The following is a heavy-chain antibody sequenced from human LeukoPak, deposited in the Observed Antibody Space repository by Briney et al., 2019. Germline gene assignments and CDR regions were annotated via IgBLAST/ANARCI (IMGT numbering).Heavy chain of an antibody. V-gene: IGHV3-30*02. CDR3: AKDLIWFFSEMGAFDI. J-gene: IGHJ3*02. Sequence: GGSLRLSCAASGFTFSSYGMHWVRQAPGKGLEWVAFIRYGGSNKYYADSVKGRFTISRDNSKNTLYLQMNSLRAEDTAVYYCAKDLIWFFSEMGAFDIWGQGTMVTVSS. D-gene: IGHD5-24*01. CDR2: IRYGGSNK. CDR1: GFTFSSYG.